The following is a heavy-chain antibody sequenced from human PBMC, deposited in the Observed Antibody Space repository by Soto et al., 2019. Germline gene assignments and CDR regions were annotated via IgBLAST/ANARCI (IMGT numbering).Heavy chain of an antibody. D-gene: IGHD6-13*01. J-gene: IGHJ4*02. V-gene: IGHV3-53*01. Sequence: GGSLRLSCAASGFTVSSNYMSWVRQAPGKALEWVSVIYSGGSTYYADSVKGRFTISRDNSKNTLYLQMNSLRAEDTAVYYCARDHDSSSWYDYWGQGTLVTVSS. CDR2: IYSGGST. CDR1: GFTVSSNY. CDR3: ARDHDSSSWYDY.